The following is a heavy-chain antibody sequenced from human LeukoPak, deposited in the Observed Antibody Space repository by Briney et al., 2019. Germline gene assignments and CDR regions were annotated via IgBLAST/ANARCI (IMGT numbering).Heavy chain of an antibody. CDR1: GGSISSSSYY. J-gene: IGHJ5*02. CDR2: IYTSGRT. D-gene: IGHD2-2*01. V-gene: IGHV4-61*02. CDR3: ARGGTIVPAAMGWFDP. Sequence: SETLSLTCTVSGGSISSSSYYWSWIRQPAGKGLEWIGRIYTSGRTNYNSSLKSRVTMSVDTSKNQFSLKLSSVTAADTAVYYCARGGTIVPAAMGWFDPWGQGTLVTVSS.